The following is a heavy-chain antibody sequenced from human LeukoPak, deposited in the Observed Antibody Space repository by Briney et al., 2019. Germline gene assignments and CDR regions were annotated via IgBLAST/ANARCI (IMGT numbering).Heavy chain of an antibody. Sequence: ASVKVSCKASGYTFTSYGISWVRQAPGQGLEWMGWISAYNGNTNYAQKLQGRVTMTTDTSTSTAYMELSRLRSDDTAVYYCARALKPYSYGSFDYWGQGTLVTVSS. CDR2: ISAYNGNT. J-gene: IGHJ4*02. CDR1: GYTFTSYG. D-gene: IGHD5-18*01. CDR3: ARALKPYSYGSFDY. V-gene: IGHV1-18*01.